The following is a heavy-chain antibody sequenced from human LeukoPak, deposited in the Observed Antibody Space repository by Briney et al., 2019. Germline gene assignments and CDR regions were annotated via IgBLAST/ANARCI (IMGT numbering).Heavy chain of an antibody. V-gene: IGHV1-2*02. CDR1: GYTFTGYY. Sequence: GASVKVSCKASGYTFTGYYMHWVRQAPGQGLEWMGWINPNSGGTNYAQKFQGRVTMTRDTSISTAYMELSRLRSDDTAVYYCARAIIVGATRDAFDIRGQGTMVTVSS. J-gene: IGHJ3*02. CDR2: INPNSGGT. D-gene: IGHD1-26*01. CDR3: ARAIIVGATRDAFDI.